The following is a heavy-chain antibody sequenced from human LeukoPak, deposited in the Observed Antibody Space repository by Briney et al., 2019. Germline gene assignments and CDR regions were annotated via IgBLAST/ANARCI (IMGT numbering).Heavy chain of an antibody. D-gene: IGHD2-15*01. CDR2: ITPYNGNT. CDR3: ARLNNAANFLDY. J-gene: IGHJ4*02. CDR1: GYSFTSYD. V-gene: IGHV1-18*01. Sequence: ASVKVSCKASGYSFTSYDISWVRQAPGQGVDWMGWITPYNGNTDYGQKVQGRVTMTADTSTSTAYMELRSLISDDTAIYYCARLNNAANFLDYWGQGTLVTVSS.